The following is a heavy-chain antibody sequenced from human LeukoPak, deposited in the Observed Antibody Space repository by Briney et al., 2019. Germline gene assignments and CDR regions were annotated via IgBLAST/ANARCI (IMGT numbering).Heavy chain of an antibody. V-gene: IGHV3-30*18. CDR3: VKASSDYYYDS. CDR2: ISYSGVVK. J-gene: IGHJ5*01. Sequence: PGTSLRLSCSAPGYTFSDYGMHWVRQAPGKGLEWLSVISYSGVVKFYAHSVKGRFTISRDNSKNTLYLQMSSLRTEDTAVYYCVKASSDYYYDSWGQGTLVTVSS. CDR1: GYTFSDYG. D-gene: IGHD3-22*01.